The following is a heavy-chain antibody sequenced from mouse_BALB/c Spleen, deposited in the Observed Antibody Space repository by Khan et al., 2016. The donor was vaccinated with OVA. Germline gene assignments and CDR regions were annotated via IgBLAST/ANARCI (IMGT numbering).Heavy chain of an antibody. Sequence: VQLQQSGAELARPGASVKMSCKASGYTFTSNTMHWVKQRPGQGLEWIGYINPRSGYTDYTQRFKDKATLTADKSSSTAYMQLSSLTSEDSVVYYCARRTTGYALDYWGLGTSVTVSS. CDR2: INPRSGYT. CDR1: GYTFTSNT. CDR3: ARRTTGYALDY. J-gene: IGHJ4*01. V-gene: IGHV1-4*01. D-gene: IGHD2-14*01.